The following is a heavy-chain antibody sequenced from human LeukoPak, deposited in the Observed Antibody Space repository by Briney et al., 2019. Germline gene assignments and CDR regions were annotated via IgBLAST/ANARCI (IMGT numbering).Heavy chain of an antibody. CDR1: GFTFSSYS. CDR2: ISSSSSYI. D-gene: IGHD2-2*02. CDR3: ARGQFELGYCSSTSCYTVYFDY. Sequence: GGSLRLSCAASGFTFSSYSMNWVRQAPGKGLEWVSSISSSSSYIYYADSVKGRFTISRDNAKNSLYLQMNSLRAEDTAVYYCARGQFELGYCSSTSCYTVYFDYWGQGTLVTVSS. V-gene: IGHV3-21*01. J-gene: IGHJ4*02.